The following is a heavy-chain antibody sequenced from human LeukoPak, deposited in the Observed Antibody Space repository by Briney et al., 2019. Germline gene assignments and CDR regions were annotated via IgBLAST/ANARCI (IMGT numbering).Heavy chain of an antibody. CDR3: AREGILTGYYTYFDY. D-gene: IGHD3-9*01. V-gene: IGHV3-7*01. CDR2: IKQDGSEK. CDR1: GFTFSSYW. Sequence: GGSLRLSCAASGFTFSSYWMSWVRQAPGKGLKWVANIKQDGSEKYYVDSVKGRFTISRDNAKNSLYLQMNSLRAEDTAVYYCAREGILTGYYTYFDYWGQGTLVTVSS. J-gene: IGHJ4*02.